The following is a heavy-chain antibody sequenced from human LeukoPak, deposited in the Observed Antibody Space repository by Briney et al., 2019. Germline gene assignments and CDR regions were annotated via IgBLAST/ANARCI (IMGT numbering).Heavy chain of an antibody. CDR2: IYSGGST. D-gene: IGHD4-23*01. CDR1: GFTVSSNY. Sequence: GGSLRLSCAASGFTVSSNYMSWVRQAPGKGLEWVSVIYSGGSTYYADSVKGRSTISRDNSKNTLYLQMNSLRAEDTAVYYCAGGYGGNSDAFDIWGQGTMVTVSS. V-gene: IGHV3-53*01. CDR3: AGGYGGNSDAFDI. J-gene: IGHJ3*02.